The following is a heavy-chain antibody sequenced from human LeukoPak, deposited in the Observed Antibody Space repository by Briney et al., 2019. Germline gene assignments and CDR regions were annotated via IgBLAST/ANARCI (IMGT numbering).Heavy chain of an antibody. CDR1: GGSISSYY. V-gene: IGHV4-59*01. D-gene: IGHD4-11*01. Sequence: PSETLSLTCTVFGGSISSYYWSWIRQPPGKGLEWIGYIYYSGSTNYNPSLKSRVTVSVDTSKNQLSLKLRSVTAADTAVYYCASADYTNYYFDFWGQGTLVTVSS. J-gene: IGHJ4*02. CDR3: ASADYTNYYFDF. CDR2: IYYSGST.